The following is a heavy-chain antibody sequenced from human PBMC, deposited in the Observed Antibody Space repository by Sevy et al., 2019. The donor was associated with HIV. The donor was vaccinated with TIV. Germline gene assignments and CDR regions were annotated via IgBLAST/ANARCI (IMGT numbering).Heavy chain of an antibody. D-gene: IGHD5-12*01. Sequence: SETLSLTCTVSGGSISTYYWSWIRQPPGKGLEYIGYIYYTGSTNYNPSLKSRVTISVDTSKNQFSLNLRSVTAVDTAVYYCARAPPVRSGDDSLNWFDPWRQGTLVTVSS. V-gene: IGHV4-59*01. CDR3: ARAPPVRSGDDSLNWFDP. J-gene: IGHJ5*02. CDR2: IYYTGST. CDR1: GGSISTYY.